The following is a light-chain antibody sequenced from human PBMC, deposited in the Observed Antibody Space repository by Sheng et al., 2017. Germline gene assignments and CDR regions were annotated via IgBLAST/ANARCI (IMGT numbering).Light chain of an antibody. Sequence: QTVVTQPPSVSGAPGQSVTVPCTGSLSNIGADYDVHWYQQLPGAAPKLLIYDNTKRPSGVPDRFSGSKSGTSASLAISGLRSEDEADYYCAGWDAGLSGYVFGAGTKVTVL. CDR1: LSNIGADYD. V-gene: IGLV1-40*01. CDR2: DNT. J-gene: IGLJ1*01. CDR3: AGWDAGLSGYV.